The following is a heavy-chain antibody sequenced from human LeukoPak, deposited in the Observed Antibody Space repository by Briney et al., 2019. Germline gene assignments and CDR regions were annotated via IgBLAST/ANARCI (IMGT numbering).Heavy chain of an antibody. J-gene: IGHJ4*02. V-gene: IGHV3-7*01. Sequence: GGSLRLSCAASGFTFSSYWMSWVRQAPGKGLEWVANIKQDGSEKYYVDSVKGRFTISRDNAKNSLYLQMNSLRAEDTAVYYCARDSPSDRWGLRFWTPYYFDYWGQGTLVTVSS. CDR1: GFTFSSYW. CDR2: IKQDGSEK. D-gene: IGHD3/OR15-3a*01. CDR3: ARDSPSDRWGLRFWTPYYFDY.